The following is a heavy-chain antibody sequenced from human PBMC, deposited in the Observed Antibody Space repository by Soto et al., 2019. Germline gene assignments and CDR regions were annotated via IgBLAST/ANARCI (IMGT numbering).Heavy chain of an antibody. CDR3: ARENWSYLD. V-gene: IGHV1-2*02. Sequence: QAQLVQSGAEAKRPGTSVKVSCKVSGYTFTNYFHWIRQAPGQGLEWLGWMNPNDGDTEYARKFQVRVTLTRDTAITTAYMALSSLTYDNTAVYYCARENWSYLDCGQGILETVAS. J-gene: IGHJ4*02. CDR2: MNPNDGDT. CDR1: GYTFTNY. D-gene: IGHD1-26*01.